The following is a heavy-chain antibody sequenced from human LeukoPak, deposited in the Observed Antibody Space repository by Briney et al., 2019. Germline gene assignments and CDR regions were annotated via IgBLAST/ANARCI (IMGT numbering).Heavy chain of an antibody. CDR2: ISSSGSTI. V-gene: IGHV3-11*01. D-gene: IGHD3-10*01. J-gene: IGHJ4*02. CDR3: ARWFGEAHFDY. CDR1: GFTFSDYY. Sequence: PGGSLRFSCEASGFTFSDYYMSWIRQAPGKGLEGVSYISSSGSTIYYADSVKGRFTISRDNAKNSLYLQMNSLRAEDTAVYYCARWFGEAHFDYWGQGTLVTVSS.